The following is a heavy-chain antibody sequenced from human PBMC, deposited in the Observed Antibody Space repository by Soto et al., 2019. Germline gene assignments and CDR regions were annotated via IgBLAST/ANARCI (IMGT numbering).Heavy chain of an antibody. V-gene: IGHV3-74*01. CDR1: GLPFTNYW. CDR3: ALSHTVTTDY. Sequence: QPGGSLRLSCAASGLPFTNYWMHWVRQAPGKGLVWVSRINSDESTTNYADSVKGRFTISRDNAKNTLYLQMNSLRAEDTAVYYCALSHTVTTDYWGQGTLVIVSS. D-gene: IGHD4-17*01. CDR2: INSDESTT. J-gene: IGHJ4*02.